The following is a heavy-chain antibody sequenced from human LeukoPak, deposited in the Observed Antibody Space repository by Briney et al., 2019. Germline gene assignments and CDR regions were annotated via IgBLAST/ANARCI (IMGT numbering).Heavy chain of an antibody. V-gene: IGHV3-30*03. Sequence: PGRSLRLSCAASGFTFSSYGMHWVRQAPGKGLEWVAVISYDGSNKYYADSVKSRFTISRDNSKNTLYLQMNSLRAEDTAVYYCARAPPTYCYDSSGYYPPPSYFDYWGQGTLVTVSS. CDR2: ISYDGSNK. D-gene: IGHD3-22*01. J-gene: IGHJ4*02. CDR1: GFTFSSYG. CDR3: ARAPPTYCYDSSGYYPPPSYFDY.